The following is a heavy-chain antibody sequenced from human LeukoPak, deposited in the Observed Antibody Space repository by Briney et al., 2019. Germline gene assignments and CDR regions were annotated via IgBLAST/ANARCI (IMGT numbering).Heavy chain of an antibody. CDR1: GSTFTGYY. CDR3: ERDVGNWNYFGGPESEYYFDY. D-gene: IGHD1-7*01. V-gene: IGHV1-2*06. Sequence: ASVKVSCKASGSTFTGYYMHRVRQAPGQGLEWMGRINPNSGGTNYAQKFQGRVTMTRDTSISTAYMERSRLRSDDTAVYYCERDVGNWNYFGGPESEYYFDYWGQGTLVTVSS. J-gene: IGHJ4*02. CDR2: INPNSGGT.